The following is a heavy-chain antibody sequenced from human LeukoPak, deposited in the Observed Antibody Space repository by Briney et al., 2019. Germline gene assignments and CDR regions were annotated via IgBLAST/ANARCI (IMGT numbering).Heavy chain of an antibody. CDR1: GYTLTELS. V-gene: IGHV1-24*01. CDR2: FDPEDGET. CDR3: ARVPDSSAWTFDP. J-gene: IGHJ5*02. Sequence: VASVKLSCKVSGYTLTELSMHWVRHAPGKGLEWMGGFDPEDGETIYAQKFQGRVTMTADTSTHTAYMELSSLRSEDTAVYYCARVPDSSAWTFDPWGQGTLVTVSS. D-gene: IGHD3-22*01.